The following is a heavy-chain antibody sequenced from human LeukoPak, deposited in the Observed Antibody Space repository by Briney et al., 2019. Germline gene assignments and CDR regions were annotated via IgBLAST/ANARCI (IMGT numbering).Heavy chain of an antibody. D-gene: IGHD6-6*01. J-gene: IGHJ6*02. CDR3: ARRHSSSQIDYYYGMDV. V-gene: IGHV1-18*01. CDR1: GYTFTTYG. Sequence: ASVKVSCKASGYTFTTYGISWVRQAPGQGLEWMGWISAYNGNTNYAQKLQGRVTMTTDTSTSTAYMELRSLRSDDTAVYYCARRHSSSQIDYYYGMDVWGQGTTVTVSS. CDR2: ISAYNGNT.